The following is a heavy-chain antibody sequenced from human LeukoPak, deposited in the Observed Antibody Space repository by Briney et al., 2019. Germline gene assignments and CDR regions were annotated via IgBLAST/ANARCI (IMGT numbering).Heavy chain of an antibody. Sequence: GESLKISCKGSGYSFSNYWIGWVRQMPGKGLEWMGIINPGDSDTRYSPSFQGQVPISADKSINTAYLQWSSLRASDTAIYYCARQTGDKGIDYWGQGTLVTVSS. CDR1: GYSFSNYW. CDR2: INPGDSDT. CDR3: ARQTGDKGIDY. V-gene: IGHV5-51*01. D-gene: IGHD7-27*01. J-gene: IGHJ4*02.